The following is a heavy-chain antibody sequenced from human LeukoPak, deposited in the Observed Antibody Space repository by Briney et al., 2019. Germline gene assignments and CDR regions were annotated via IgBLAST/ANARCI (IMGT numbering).Heavy chain of an antibody. CDR2: IKSKSDDGTA. J-gene: IGHJ3*02. Sequence: GGSLRLSCAASGLSFSKAWMSWVRQAPGKGLEWVGRIKSKSDDGTAVYTAPVKGRFTISRDDSKDTLYLQMNSLRAEDTAVYYCAKWEDTAMVGGAFDIWGQGTMVTVSS. CDR1: GLSFSKAW. D-gene: IGHD5-18*01. V-gene: IGHV3-15*01. CDR3: AKWEDTAMVGGAFDI.